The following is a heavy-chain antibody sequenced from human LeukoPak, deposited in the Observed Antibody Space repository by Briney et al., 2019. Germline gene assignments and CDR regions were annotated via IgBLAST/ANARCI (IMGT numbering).Heavy chain of an antibody. V-gene: IGHV3-74*01. D-gene: IGHD3-22*01. CDR1: GFTFSTFW. CDR3: VRDWGYDSSGYWQKYFDS. CDR2: INHDGSST. Sequence: GVSLRLSCATSGFTFSTFWMHWVRQAPGKGLVWVSRINHDGSSTNYADSVKGRFTISRDNAKNTLHLQMNSLRAEDTAVYYCVRDWGYDSSGYWQKYFDSWGQGTLVTVSS. J-gene: IGHJ4*02.